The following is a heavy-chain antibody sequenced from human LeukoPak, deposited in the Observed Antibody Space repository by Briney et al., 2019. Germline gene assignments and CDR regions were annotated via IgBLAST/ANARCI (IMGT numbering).Heavy chain of an antibody. CDR1: GFSFSDYY. CDR3: ARGGTGAFDY. V-gene: IGHV3-11*06. J-gene: IGHJ4*02. Sequence: PGGSLRLACTASGFSFSDYYMGWIRQAPGKGLEWISYISSRSTYISDADSVKGRFTISRDNDKNLLSLQMNSLRVEDTALYYCARGGTGAFDYWGQGILVTVSS. D-gene: IGHD2-8*02. CDR2: ISSRSTYI.